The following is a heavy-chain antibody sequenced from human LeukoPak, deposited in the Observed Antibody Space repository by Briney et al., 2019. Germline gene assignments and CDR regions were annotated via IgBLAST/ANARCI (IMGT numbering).Heavy chain of an antibody. CDR1: GFTLSSYE. CDR3: TTSRGGDYVGYFDL. J-gene: IGHJ2*01. CDR2: IKRKTDGGTT. Sequence: PGGSLRLSCAASGFTLSSYEMNWVRQAPGEGLEWVGRIKRKTDGGTTDYAAPVKGRFTISRDDSKNTLYLQMNSLKTEDTAVYYCTTSRGGDYVGYFDLWGRGTLVTVSS. D-gene: IGHD4-17*01. V-gene: IGHV3-15*01.